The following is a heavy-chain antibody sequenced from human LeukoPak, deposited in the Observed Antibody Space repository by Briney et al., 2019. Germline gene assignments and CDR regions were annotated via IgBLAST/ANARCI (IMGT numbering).Heavy chain of an antibody. J-gene: IGHJ4*02. V-gene: IGHV4-39*07. CDR2: IYYSGST. CDR1: GGSISSSSYY. CDR3: TRAGETMILPV. D-gene: IGHD3-22*01. Sequence: PSETLSLTCTVSGGSISSSSYYWGWIRQPPGKGLEWIGSIYYSGSTYYNPSLKSRVTISLDTSKNQFSLNLNSVTAADTAVYYCTRAGETMILPVWGQGTLVTVSS.